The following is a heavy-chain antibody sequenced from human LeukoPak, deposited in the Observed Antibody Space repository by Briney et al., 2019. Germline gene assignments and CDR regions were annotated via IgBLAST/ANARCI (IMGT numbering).Heavy chain of an antibody. CDR1: GFTFSNAW. CDR3: TTGNYDILTGYYPDAFDI. J-gene: IGHJ3*02. V-gene: IGHV3-15*01. Sequence: PGGSLRLSCAASGFTFSNAWMSWVRQAPGKGLEWVGRIKSKTDGGTTDYAAPVKGRFTISRDDSKNTLYLQMNSLKTEDTAVYYCTTGNYDILTGYYPDAFDIWGQGTMVTVSS. D-gene: IGHD3-9*01. CDR2: IKSKTDGGTT.